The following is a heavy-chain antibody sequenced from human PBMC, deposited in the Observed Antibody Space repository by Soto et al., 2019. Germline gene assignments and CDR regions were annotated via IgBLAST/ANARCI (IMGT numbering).Heavy chain of an antibody. CDR3: ARVLYYDFCGGSWPMDV. CDR1: GYSISSGYY. D-gene: IGHD3-3*01. V-gene: IGHV4-38-2*01. Sequence: SETLSLTCAVSGYSISSGYYWGWIRQPPGKGLEWIGSIYHSGSTYYTPSLKSRVTISVDTSKNQFSLKLSSVTAADTAVYYCARVLYYDFCGGSWPMDVWGQGTTFTVSS. CDR2: IYHSGST. J-gene: IGHJ6*02.